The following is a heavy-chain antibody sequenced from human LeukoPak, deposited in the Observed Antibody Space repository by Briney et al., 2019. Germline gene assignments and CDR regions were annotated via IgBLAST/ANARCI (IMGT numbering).Heavy chain of an antibody. D-gene: IGHD3-22*01. CDR2: ISFDGTNK. V-gene: IGHV3-30*18. Sequence: GGSLRLSCATSGFTFSSYSMNWVRQAPGKGLEWVAVISFDGTNKYYADPVKGRFTISRDNSKNTLYLQMNSLRAEDTAVYYCAKDRVTTMIVLWLDQWGQGTLVTVSS. CDR3: AKDRVTTMIVLWLDQ. J-gene: IGHJ4*02. CDR1: GFTFSSYS.